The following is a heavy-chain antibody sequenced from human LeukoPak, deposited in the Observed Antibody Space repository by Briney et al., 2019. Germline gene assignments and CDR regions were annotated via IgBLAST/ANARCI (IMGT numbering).Heavy chain of an antibody. CDR3: ATEIGGIATSSY. J-gene: IGHJ4*02. V-gene: IGHV1-24*01. Sequence: ASVKVSCKVSGNNLNELSMHWVRQPLGKGFEWMGGFDPEDGETIYAQKFQGRFTMNEDTAADTAYMELSSLRSDDTAVYYCATEIGGIATSSYWGQGTLVTVSS. CDR1: GNNLNELS. D-gene: IGHD2-15*01. CDR2: FDPEDGET.